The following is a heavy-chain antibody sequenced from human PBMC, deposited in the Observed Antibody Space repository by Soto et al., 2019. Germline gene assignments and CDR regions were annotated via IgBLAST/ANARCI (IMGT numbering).Heavy chain of an antibody. CDR2: ISGSGGST. Sequence: GGSLRLSCAASGFTFSSYAMSWVRQAPGKGLEWVSAISGSGGSTYYADSVKGRFTISRDNSKNTLYLQMNSLRAEDTAVYYCAKGSSGWYYYGMDVWGQGTTVTVSS. V-gene: IGHV3-23*01. D-gene: IGHD6-19*01. CDR3: AKGSSGWYYYGMDV. J-gene: IGHJ6*02. CDR1: GFTFSSYA.